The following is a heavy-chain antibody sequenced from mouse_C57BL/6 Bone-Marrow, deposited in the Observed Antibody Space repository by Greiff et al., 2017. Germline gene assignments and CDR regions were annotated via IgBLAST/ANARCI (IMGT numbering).Heavy chain of an antibody. CDR1: SYTFTSYW. CDR2: INPSSGYT. V-gene: IGHV1-7*01. D-gene: IGHD2-10*02. J-gene: IGHJ3*01. Sequence: VQLQQSGAELAKPGASVKLSCKASSYTFTSYWMHWVKQRPGQGLEWIGYINPSSGYTKYNQKFKDKATLTADKSSSTAYMQLSSLTYEASAVXYCAGVWPFADWGQGTLVTVSA. CDR3: AGVWPFAD.